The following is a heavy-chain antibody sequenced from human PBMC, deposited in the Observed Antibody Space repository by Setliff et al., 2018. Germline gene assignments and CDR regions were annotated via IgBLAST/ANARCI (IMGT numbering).Heavy chain of an antibody. V-gene: IGHV3-48*03. D-gene: IGHD3-10*01. J-gene: IGHJ4*02. CDR2: ISSSGSTI. CDR1: GFTFSTYE. Sequence: GGSLRLSCAASGFTFSTYEMNWVRQAPGKGLEWVSYISSSGSTIYYVDSVKGRFTISRDNSKNTLYLQMGSLRAEDMAVYYCAREALSYNSYLSTDYWGQGTLVTVSS. CDR3: AREALSYNSYLSTDY.